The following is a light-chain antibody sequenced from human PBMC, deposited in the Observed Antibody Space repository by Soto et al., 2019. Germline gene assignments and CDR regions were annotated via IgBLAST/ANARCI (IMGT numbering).Light chain of an antibody. CDR1: QTVSITY. J-gene: IGKJ5*01. CDR2: GAS. Sequence: EIVLTQSPNTLSLSPGERATLSCRASQTVSITYLTWYQQKPSQAPRLLIYGASTRATSIPVRFSGSGYETEFTLTINSLQSEDFAVYYCQQYNNWITFGQGTRLEIK. V-gene: IGKV3-15*01. CDR3: QQYNNWIT.